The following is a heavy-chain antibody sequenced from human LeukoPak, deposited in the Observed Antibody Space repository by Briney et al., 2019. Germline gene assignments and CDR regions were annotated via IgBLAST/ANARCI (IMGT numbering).Heavy chain of an antibody. CDR2: IYYSGST. Sequence: SESLSLTCPVYGGSISSYYWSWIRQPPGKGLEWIGYIYYSGSTNYNPSLKSRVTISVDTSKNQFSLKLSSVTAADTAVYYCAREGGIFGPIDYWGQGTLVTVSS. V-gene: IGHV4-59*01. CDR3: AREGGIFGPIDY. D-gene: IGHD3/OR15-3a*01. J-gene: IGHJ4*02. CDR1: GGSISSYY.